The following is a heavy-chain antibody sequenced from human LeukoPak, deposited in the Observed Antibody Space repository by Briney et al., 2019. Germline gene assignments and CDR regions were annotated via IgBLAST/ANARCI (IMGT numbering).Heavy chain of an antibody. V-gene: IGHV4-59*01. CDR2: IYYSGST. Sequence: SETLSLTCAVYGGSFSGYYWSWIRQPPGKGLEWIGYIYYSGSTNYNPSLKSRVTISVDTSKNQFSLKLSSVTAADTAVYYCARDVGEMATITWGQGTLVTVSS. CDR1: GGSFSGYY. J-gene: IGHJ4*02. CDR3: ARDVGEMATIT. D-gene: IGHD5-24*01.